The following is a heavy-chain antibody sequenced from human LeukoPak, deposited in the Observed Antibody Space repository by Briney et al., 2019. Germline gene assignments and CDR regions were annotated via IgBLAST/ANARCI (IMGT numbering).Heavy chain of an antibody. CDR2: IKSKSDGGTI. D-gene: IGHD2-15*01. CDR3: TTRRQDGW. Sequence: TGGSLRLSCVGPGFTFSDAWMSWVRQAPGKGLEWVGRIKSKSDGGTIDYAAPVKGRFTISGDDSRNTLYLQMNSLKTEDTAVYYCTTRRQDGWWGQGTLVTVS. CDR1: GFTFSDAW. V-gene: IGHV3-15*01. J-gene: IGHJ4*02.